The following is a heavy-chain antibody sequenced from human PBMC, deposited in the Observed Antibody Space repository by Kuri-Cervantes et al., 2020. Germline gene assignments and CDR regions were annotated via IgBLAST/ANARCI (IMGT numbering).Heavy chain of an antibody. V-gene: IGHV3-9*01. CDR3: AKDIARVVAAGRGDFDI. CDR2: ISWNSGSI. D-gene: IGHD6-13*01. CDR1: GFTFDDYA. Sequence: GGSLRLSCAASGFTFDDYAMHWVRQAPGKGLEWVSGISWNSGSIGYADSVKGRFTISRDNAKNTLYLQMNSLRAEDTAVYYCAKDIARVVAAGRGDFDIWGQGTMVTVSS. J-gene: IGHJ3*02.